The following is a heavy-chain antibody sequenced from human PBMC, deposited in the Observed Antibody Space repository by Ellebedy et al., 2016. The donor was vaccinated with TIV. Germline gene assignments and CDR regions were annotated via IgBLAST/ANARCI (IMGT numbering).Heavy chain of an antibody. J-gene: IGHJ4*02. CDR3: AKDLFYASSGYSV. Sequence: GESLKISCAASGFTFSSYAMSWVRQAPGRGLEWVSAISGSGGSTYYADSVKGRFTISRDNSKNTLYLQMNSLRADDTAVYYCAKDLFYASSGYSVWGQGTLVTVSS. V-gene: IGHV3-23*01. CDR2: ISGSGGST. D-gene: IGHD3-22*01. CDR1: GFTFSSYA.